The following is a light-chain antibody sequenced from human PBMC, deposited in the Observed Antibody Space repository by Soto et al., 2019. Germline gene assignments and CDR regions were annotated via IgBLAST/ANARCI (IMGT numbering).Light chain of an antibody. CDR1: SSDVGGWNY. CDR2: DVT. J-gene: IGLJ1*01. V-gene: IGLV2-14*01. CDR3: CPYTTSSPLYV. Sequence: QSVLTQPASVSGSPGQSITISCTGTSSDVGGWNYVSWYQQHPDKAPKLMIYDVTNRPSGVSNRFSGSKSGNTASLTISGLQAEDEADYYCCPYTTSSPLYVFGTGTKVTVL.